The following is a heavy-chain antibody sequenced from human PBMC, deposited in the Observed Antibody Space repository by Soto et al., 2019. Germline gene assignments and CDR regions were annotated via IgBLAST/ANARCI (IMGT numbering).Heavy chain of an antibody. D-gene: IGHD6-25*01. V-gene: IGHV4-59*01. CDR2: VYFSGNT. Sequence: SETLSLTCTVSGGSLSSYYWTWIRQSPGKGLEWIGYVYFSGNTNYNPSLRSRVTISIDTSKNQFSLRLASVTAADTAFYYCGSVRPSGYVLSWGQGTLVTVSS. CDR1: GGSLSSYY. J-gene: IGHJ5*02. CDR3: GSVRPSGYVLS.